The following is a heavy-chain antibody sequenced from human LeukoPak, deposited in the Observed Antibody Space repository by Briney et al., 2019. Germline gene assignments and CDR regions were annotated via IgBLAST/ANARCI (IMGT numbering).Heavy chain of an antibody. Sequence: SETLSLTCTVSGGSISSYYWSWIRQPAGKGLEWIGRIYTSGSTNYNPSLKSRVTMSVDTSKNQFSLKLSSVTAADTAVYYCARVGFDWLLFQEKGLSGAFDIWGQGTMVTVSS. D-gene: IGHD3-9*01. CDR3: ARVGFDWLLFQEKGLSGAFDI. CDR1: GGSISSYY. CDR2: IYTSGST. V-gene: IGHV4-4*07. J-gene: IGHJ3*02.